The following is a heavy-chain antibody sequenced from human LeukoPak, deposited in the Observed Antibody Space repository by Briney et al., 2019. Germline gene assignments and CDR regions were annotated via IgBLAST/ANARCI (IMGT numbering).Heavy chain of an antibody. V-gene: IGHV4-59*01. Sequence: SETLSLTCTVSGGSIGSYYWSWIRQPPGKGLEGIGYIYYSGTTNSNPSLKSVGFLSIDTSNSQFSLTLSSVNAADTGVYYCARGAGPYYYDRHSYKSVWGQGALVTVSS. D-gene: IGHD3-9*01. CDR3: ARGAGPYYYDRHSYKSV. CDR1: GGSIGSYY. J-gene: IGHJ4*02. CDR2: IYYSGTT.